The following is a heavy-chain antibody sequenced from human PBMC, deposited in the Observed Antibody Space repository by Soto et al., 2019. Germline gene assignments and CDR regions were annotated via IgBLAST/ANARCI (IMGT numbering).Heavy chain of an antibody. CDR2: ISGSGGST. J-gene: IGHJ4*02. CDR3: AKGPPRGIVVVVAAKLLPFDY. Sequence: GGSLRLSCAASGFTFSSYAMSWVRQAPGKGLEWVSAISGSGGSTYYADSVKGRFTISRDNSKNTLYLQMNSLRAEDTAVYYCAKGPPRGIVVVVAAKLLPFDYWGQGTLVTVSS. CDR1: GFTFSSYA. V-gene: IGHV3-23*01. D-gene: IGHD2-15*01.